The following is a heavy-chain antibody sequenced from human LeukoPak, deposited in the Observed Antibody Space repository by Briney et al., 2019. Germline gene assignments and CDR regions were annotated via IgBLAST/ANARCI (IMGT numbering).Heavy chain of an antibody. CDR1: GGTFSSYT. D-gene: IGHD3-3*01. CDR3: VVGEDYDFWSGYYFDY. J-gene: IGHJ4*02. Sequence: ASVKVSCKASGGTFSSYTISWVRQAPGQGLEWMGRIIPILGIANYAQKFQGRVTITADKSTSTAYMELSSLRSGDTAVYYCVVGEDYDFWSGYYFDYWGQGTLVTVSS. V-gene: IGHV1-69*02. CDR2: IIPILGIA.